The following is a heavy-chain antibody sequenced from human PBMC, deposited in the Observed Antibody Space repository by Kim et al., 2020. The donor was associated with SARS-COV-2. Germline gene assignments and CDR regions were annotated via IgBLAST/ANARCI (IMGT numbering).Heavy chain of an antibody. CDR1: GFTFSTYG. V-gene: IGHV3-30*18. CDR2: VLYDGSNK. Sequence: GGSLRLSCAASGFTFSTYGMHWVRQAPGKGLEWVAVVLYDGSNKDYAESVKGRFTISKDKSKNTLYLQMNSLRAEDTAVYYCAKRGPTAAGPRDVWGQGTTVTVSS. D-gene: IGHD6-13*01. CDR3: AKRGPTAAGPRDV. J-gene: IGHJ6*02.